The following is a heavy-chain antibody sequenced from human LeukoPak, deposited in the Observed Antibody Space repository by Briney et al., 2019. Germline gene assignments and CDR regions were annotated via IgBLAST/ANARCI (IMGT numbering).Heavy chain of an antibody. D-gene: IGHD3-3*01. Sequence: GGSLRLSYAASGFTFSSYAMSRVRQAPGKGLEWVSAISGSGGSTYYADSVKGRFTISRDNSKNTLYLQMNSLRAEDTAVYYCAKNRASYDFWSGYLNWFDPWGQGTLVTVSS. CDR2: ISGSGGST. J-gene: IGHJ5*02. V-gene: IGHV3-23*01. CDR1: GFTFSSYA. CDR3: AKNRASYDFWSGYLNWFDP.